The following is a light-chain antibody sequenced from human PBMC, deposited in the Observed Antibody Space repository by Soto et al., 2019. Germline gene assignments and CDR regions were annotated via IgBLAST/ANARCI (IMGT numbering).Light chain of an antibody. CDR3: QHYNSYSEA. CDR1: RGIRND. CDR2: AAS. V-gene: IGKV1-6*01. J-gene: IGKJ1*01. Sequence: AIQMTQSPSSLSASVGDRVTVTWRASRGIRNDLGWYQQEPGKAPKLLIYAASSLESGVPSRFSGSGSGTDFTLTISSLQPEDFATYYCQHYNSYSEAFGQGTKVDIK.